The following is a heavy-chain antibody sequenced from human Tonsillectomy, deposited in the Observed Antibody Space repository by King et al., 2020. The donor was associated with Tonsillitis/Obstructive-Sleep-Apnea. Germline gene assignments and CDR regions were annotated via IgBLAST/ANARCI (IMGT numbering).Heavy chain of an antibody. CDR1: GGSISSYY. CDR3: ARPTNYYYYMDV. J-gene: IGHJ6*03. Sequence: VQLQESGPGLVKPSETLSLTCTVSGGSISSYYWSWIRQPPGKGLEWIGYIYYSGSTNYNPTLKGRVTISVETSKNQFSLKLSSETAADTAVYYCARPTNYYYYMDVWGKGTTVTVSS. CDR2: IYYSGST. V-gene: IGHV4-59*08.